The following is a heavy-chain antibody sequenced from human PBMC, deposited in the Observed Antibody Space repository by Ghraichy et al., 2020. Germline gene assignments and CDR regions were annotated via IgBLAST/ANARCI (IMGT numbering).Heavy chain of an antibody. D-gene: IGHD6-6*01. CDR1: GYTFTSYG. V-gene: IGHV1-18*04. CDR2: ISAYNGNT. J-gene: IGHJ6*02. CDR3: ARGAGAARPKGLLKYYYYYYGMDV. Sequence: ASVKVSCKASGYTFTSYGISWVRQAPGQGLEWMGWISAYNGNTNYAQKLQGRVTMTTDTSTSTAYMELRSLRSDDTAVYYCARGAGAARPKGLLKYYYYYYGMDVWGQGTTVTVSS.